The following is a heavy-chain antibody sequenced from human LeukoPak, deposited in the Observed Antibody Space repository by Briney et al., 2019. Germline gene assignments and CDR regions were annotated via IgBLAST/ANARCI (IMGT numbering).Heavy chain of an antibody. V-gene: IGHV4-59*01. Sequence: SETLSLTCTVSGGSISSYYWSWIRQPPGKGLEWIGYIYYSGSTNYNPSLKSRVTISVDTSKNQFSLKLSSVTAADTAVYYCARISSGYDISRNDYYYYMDVWGKGTTVTISS. CDR3: ARISSGYDISRNDYYYYMDV. CDR1: GGSISSYY. J-gene: IGHJ6*03. D-gene: IGHD5-12*01. CDR2: IYYSGST.